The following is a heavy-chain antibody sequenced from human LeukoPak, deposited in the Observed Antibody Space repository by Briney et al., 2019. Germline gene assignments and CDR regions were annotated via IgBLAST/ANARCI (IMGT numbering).Heavy chain of an antibody. Sequence: GGSVRHSCAASGFTFSSYGMHWVRQAPGKGLEWVAFIRYDGSNKYYADSVKGRFTISRDNSKNTLYLQMNSLRAEDTAVYYCAKSPPELERRRGNPYYFDYWGQGTLVTVSS. CDR3: AKSPPELERRRGNPYYFDY. J-gene: IGHJ4*02. CDR2: IRYDGSNK. V-gene: IGHV3-30*02. CDR1: GFTFSSYG. D-gene: IGHD1-1*01.